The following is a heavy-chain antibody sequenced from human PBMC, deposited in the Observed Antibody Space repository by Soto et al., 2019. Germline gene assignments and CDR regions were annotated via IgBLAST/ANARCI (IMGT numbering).Heavy chain of an antibody. CDR3: RSSTSCYDESCVDV. J-gene: IGHJ6*02. V-gene: IGHV4-30-4*01. Sequence: SETLSLTCTVSGASISSGDYFWSGIRQSPGKGLQWIGYIYDSGSSYYNPSLKSRVTISVDTSKNHFSLELSSVTAADTAMYYCRSSTSCYDESCVDVWGQGTMVTVSS. D-gene: IGHD2-2*01. CDR1: GASISSGDYF. CDR2: IYDSGSS.